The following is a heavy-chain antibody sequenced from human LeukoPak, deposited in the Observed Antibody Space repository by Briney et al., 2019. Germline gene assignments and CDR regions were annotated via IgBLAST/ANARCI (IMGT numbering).Heavy chain of an antibody. CDR3: ARHSPPHYYESSGYMYYFDY. CDR1: GYSFTSYW. V-gene: IGHV5-51*01. J-gene: IGHJ4*02. CDR2: IYPGDSDT. Sequence: GESLKISCKGSGYSFTSYWIGWVRQMPGKGLEWMGIIYPGDSDTRYSPSFQGQVTISADKSISTAYLQWSSLKASDTAMYYCARHSPPHYYESSGYMYYFDYWGQGTLVTVSS. D-gene: IGHD3-22*01.